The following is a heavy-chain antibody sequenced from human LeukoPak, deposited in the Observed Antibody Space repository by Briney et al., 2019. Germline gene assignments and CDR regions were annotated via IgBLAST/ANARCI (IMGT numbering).Heavy chain of an antibody. V-gene: IGHV1-2*02. J-gene: IGHJ3*02. Sequence: ASVKVPCKVSGYTFTDYYIHWVRQAPGQGLEWMGWINPNSGGTNYAQKFQGRVTMTRDTSISTAYMELSRLRSDDTAVYYCARESIVGATLHAFDIWGQGTMVTVSS. CDR1: GYTFTDYY. CDR3: ARESIVGATLHAFDI. CDR2: INPNSGGT. D-gene: IGHD1-26*01.